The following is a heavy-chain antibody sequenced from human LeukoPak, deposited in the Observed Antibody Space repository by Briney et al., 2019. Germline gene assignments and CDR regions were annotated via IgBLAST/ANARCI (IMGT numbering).Heavy chain of an antibody. J-gene: IGHJ4*02. CDR2: ISHSGST. CDR3: ARGERGSDY. Sequence: SETLSLTCTVSGYSISSGYYWGWFRQPPGKGLEWIASISHSGSTYYNPSLKSRVTISVDTSKNQFSLKLTSVTAADTAAYYCARGERGSDYWGQGTLVTVSS. V-gene: IGHV4-38-2*02. CDR1: GYSISSGYY. D-gene: IGHD1-1*01.